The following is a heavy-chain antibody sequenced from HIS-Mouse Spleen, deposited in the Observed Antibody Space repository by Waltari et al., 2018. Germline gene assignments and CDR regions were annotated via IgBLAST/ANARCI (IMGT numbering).Heavy chain of an antibody. CDR3: ARDPSGYDNH. CDR1: GFTFSSYS. D-gene: IGHD5-12*01. J-gene: IGHJ5*02. CDR2: ISSSSSYI. V-gene: IGHV3-21*01. Sequence: EVQLVESGGGLVKPGGSLRLSCEASGFTFSSYSLNWVRQAPGKGLEWVSSISSSSSYIYYADSVKGRFTISRDNAKNSLYLQMNSLRAEDTAVYYCARDPSGYDNHWGQGTLVTVSS.